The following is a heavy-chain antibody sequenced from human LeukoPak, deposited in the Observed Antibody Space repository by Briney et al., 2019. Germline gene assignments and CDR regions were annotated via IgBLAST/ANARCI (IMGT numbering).Heavy chain of an antibody. CDR3: ARLVAGASFDY. CDR2: IYYSGST. J-gene: IGHJ4*02. D-gene: IGHD6-6*01. CDR1: GGSISSYY. Sequence: SETLSLTCTVSGGSISSYYWSWIRQPPRKGLEWIGYIYYSGSTNYNPSLKSRVTISVDTSKNQFSLKLSSVTAADTAVYYCARLVAGASFDYWGQGTLVTVSS. V-gene: IGHV4-59*08.